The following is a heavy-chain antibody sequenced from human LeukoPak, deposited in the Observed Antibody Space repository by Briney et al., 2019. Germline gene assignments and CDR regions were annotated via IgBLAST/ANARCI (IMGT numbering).Heavy chain of an antibody. Sequence: SETLSLTCTVSDYSISSGHYWGWIRQTPGKGLEWIGSIYHSGSTYYNPSLKSRVTISVDTSKNQFSLKLSSVTAADTAVYFCARVKSDSTVYSPFGDWGQGTLVIVSS. D-gene: IGHD3-22*01. J-gene: IGHJ4*02. CDR2: IYHSGST. V-gene: IGHV4-38-2*02. CDR3: ARVKSDSTVYSPFGD. CDR1: DYSISSGHY.